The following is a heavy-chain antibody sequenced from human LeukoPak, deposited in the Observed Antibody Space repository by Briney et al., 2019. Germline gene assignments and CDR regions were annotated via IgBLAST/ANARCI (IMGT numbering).Heavy chain of an antibody. CDR3: ARDLTGSGIAYFDY. Sequence: GGSLRLSCAASGFTFSSYWMSWVRQAPGKGLEWVANIKQDGSEKYYVDSVKGRFTISRDNAKNSLYLQMNSLRAEDTAVYYCARDLTGSGIAYFDYWGQGTLVTVSS. CDR2: IKQDGSEK. CDR1: GFTFSSYW. D-gene: IGHD2-21*01. V-gene: IGHV3-7*01. J-gene: IGHJ4*02.